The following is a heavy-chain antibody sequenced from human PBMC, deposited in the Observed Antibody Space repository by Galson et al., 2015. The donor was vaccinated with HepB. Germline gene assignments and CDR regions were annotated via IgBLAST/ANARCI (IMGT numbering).Heavy chain of an antibody. CDR1: GDSVSSNSAA. CDR3: ARAGRTGNFDY. V-gene: IGHV6-1*01. Sequence: CAISGDSVSSNSAAWSWIRRSPSRGLEWLGRTSYRSKWYDDYAVSVKSRISINPDTSKNQFSLQLNSVTPEDTAMYYCARAGRTGNFDYWGQGTLVTISS. J-gene: IGHJ4*02. D-gene: IGHD3-10*01. CDR2: TSYRSKWYD.